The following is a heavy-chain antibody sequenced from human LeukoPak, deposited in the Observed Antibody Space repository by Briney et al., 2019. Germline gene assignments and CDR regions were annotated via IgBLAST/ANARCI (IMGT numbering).Heavy chain of an antibody. CDR3: ARDFSNSSSWYLPFYPYYYYYGMDV. J-gene: IGHJ6*02. CDR1: GGSFSGYY. V-gene: IGHV4-34*01. CDR2: INHSGST. Sequence: PSETLSLTCAVYGGSFSGYYWSWIRQPPGKGLEWIGEINHSGSTNYNPSLKSRVTISVDTSKNQFSLKLSSVTAADTAVYYCARDFSNSSSWYLPFYPYYYYYGMDVWGQGTTVTVSS. D-gene: IGHD6-13*01.